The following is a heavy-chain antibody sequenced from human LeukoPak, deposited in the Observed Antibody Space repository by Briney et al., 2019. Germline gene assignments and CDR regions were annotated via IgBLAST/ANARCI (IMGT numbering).Heavy chain of an antibody. D-gene: IGHD6-13*01. CDR3: ARHLDSSSWWTPGWFDP. CDR2: IYYSGST. J-gene: IGHJ5*02. CDR1: GGSISSSRYY. Sequence: KPSETLSLTCTVSGGSISSSRYYWGWIRQPPGKGLEWIGSIYYSGSTYYNPSLKSRVTISVDTSKNQFSLKLSSVTAADTAVYYCARHLDSSSWWTPGWFDPWGQGTLVTVSS. V-gene: IGHV4-39*01.